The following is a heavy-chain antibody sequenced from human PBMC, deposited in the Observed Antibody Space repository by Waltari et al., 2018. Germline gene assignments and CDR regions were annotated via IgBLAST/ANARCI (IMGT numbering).Heavy chain of an antibody. CDR2: IYFRETT. CDR3: AYYDFWSGLD. CDR1: GGSISSSRYY. J-gene: IGHJ4*02. Sequence: QLQLQESGPGLVKASETLSLTCIVSGGSISSSRYYWGWIRKPPGRGLEWIGSIYFRETTYHHPALKSRGTISVHTSKNQFSLKLSSVTAADTAVYYCAYYDFWSGLDWGQGTLVTVSS. D-gene: IGHD3-3*01. V-gene: IGHV4-39*01.